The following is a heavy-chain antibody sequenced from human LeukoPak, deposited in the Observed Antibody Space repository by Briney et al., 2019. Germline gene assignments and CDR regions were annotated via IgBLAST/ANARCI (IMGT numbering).Heavy chain of an antibody. V-gene: IGHV3-23*01. CDR2: ISGSGGST. D-gene: IGHD2-2*01. J-gene: IGHJ4*02. Sequence: PGGPLRLSCAASGFTFSSYAMSWVRQAPGKGLEWVSAISGSGGSTYYADSVKGRFTISRDNSKNTLYLQMNSLRAEDTAVYYCAKERDIVVVPAAMQVGYWGQGTLVTVSS. CDR1: GFTFSSYA. CDR3: AKERDIVVVPAAMQVGY.